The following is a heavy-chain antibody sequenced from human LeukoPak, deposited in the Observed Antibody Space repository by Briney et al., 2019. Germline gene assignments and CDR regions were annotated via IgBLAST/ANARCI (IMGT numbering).Heavy chain of an antibody. CDR2: IYYSGST. J-gene: IGHJ4*02. V-gene: IGHV4-59*08. D-gene: IGHD4-23*01. Sequence: TSETLSLTCAVYGGSFSGYYWSWIRQPPGKGLEWIGYIYYSGSTNYNPSLKSRVTISVDTSKNQFSLKLSSVTAADTAVYYCARSSGDYGGNADYWGQGTLVTVSS. CDR3: ARSSGDYGGNADY. CDR1: GGSFSGYY.